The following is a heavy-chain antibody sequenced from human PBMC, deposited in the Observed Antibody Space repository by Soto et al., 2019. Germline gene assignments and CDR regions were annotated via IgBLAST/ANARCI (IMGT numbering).Heavy chain of an antibody. Sequence: ASVKVSCKASGYTFTSYAMHWVRQAPGQRLEWMGWINAGNGNTKYSQKFQGRVTITRDTSASTAYMELSSLRSEDTAVYYCARWWELLPTNLDYWGQGTLVTVSS. V-gene: IGHV1-3*01. CDR1: GYTFTSYA. J-gene: IGHJ4*02. CDR2: INAGNGNT. CDR3: ARWWELLPTNLDY. D-gene: IGHD1-26*01.